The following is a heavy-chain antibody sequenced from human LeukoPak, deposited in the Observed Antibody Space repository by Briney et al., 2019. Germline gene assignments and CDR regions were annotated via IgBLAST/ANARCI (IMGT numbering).Heavy chain of an antibody. CDR2: ISGSGGST. CDR3: ARGLGYCSGGSCPPPDY. CDR1: GFTFSSYA. D-gene: IGHD2-15*01. V-gene: IGHV3-23*01. Sequence: PGGSLRLSCAASGFTFSSYAMSWVRQAPGKGLEWVSAISGSGGSTYYADSVKGRFTISRDDSKNTLYLQMNSLRAEDTAVYYCARGLGYCSGGSCPPPDYWGQGTLVTVSS. J-gene: IGHJ4*02.